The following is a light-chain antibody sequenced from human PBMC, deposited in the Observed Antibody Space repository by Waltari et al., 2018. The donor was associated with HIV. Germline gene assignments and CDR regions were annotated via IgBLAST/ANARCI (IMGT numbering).Light chain of an antibody. V-gene: IGLV3-21*04. CDR3: QVWDSNSDHYV. CDR2: FDS. CDR1: EVGTKS. Sequence: SYVLTQPPSVSVAPGETARITCGGSEVGTKSVHWYQQTPGQAPMLVIFFDSDRSSGIPDRFSGSDSGNTATLTISGVEAGDEADYYCQVWDSNSDHYVFGTGTRVTVL. J-gene: IGLJ1*01.